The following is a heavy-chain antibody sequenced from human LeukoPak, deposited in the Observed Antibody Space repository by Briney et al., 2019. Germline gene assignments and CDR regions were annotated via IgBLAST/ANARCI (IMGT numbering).Heavy chain of an antibody. CDR1: GFTFSSYG. J-gene: IGHJ4*02. V-gene: IGHV3-30*03. Sequence: PGRSLRLSCAASGFTFSSYGMHWVRQAPGKGLEWVAAISHDGTNTHYAESVKVRFTISRDNSKNMLYLQMNSLRAEDTALYYCAETGPTDFWGQGTLVTVSS. CDR3: AETGPTDF. CDR2: ISHDGTNT. D-gene: IGHD3-9*01.